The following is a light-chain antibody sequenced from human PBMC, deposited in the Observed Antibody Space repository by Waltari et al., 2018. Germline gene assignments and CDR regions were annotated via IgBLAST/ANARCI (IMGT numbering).Light chain of an antibody. V-gene: IGLV1-40*01. J-gene: IGLJ3*02. CDR2: CNN. CDR3: QSYDNSLSGAWV. CDR1: SSNLGSGYD. Sequence: QSVLTQPPSLSGAPGQRVTISCTGSSSNLGSGYDVHWYQQLPGTAPKLLSYCNNNRPSGVPDRFSGSRSGTSASLAITGLQAEDEADYYCQSYDNSLSGAWVFGGGTKLTVL.